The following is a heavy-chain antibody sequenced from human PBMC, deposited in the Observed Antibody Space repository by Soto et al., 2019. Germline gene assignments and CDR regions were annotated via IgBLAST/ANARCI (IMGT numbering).Heavy chain of an antibody. J-gene: IGHJ6*02. CDR3: TRDLRGFGEPYGMDV. CDR1: GFTFGDYA. D-gene: IGHD3-10*01. V-gene: IGHV3-49*04. CDR2: IRSKAYGGTT. Sequence: GGSLRLSCTASGFTFGDYAMSWVRQAPGKGLEWVGFIRSKAYGGTTEYAASVKGRFTISRDDSKSIAYLQMNSLKTEDTAVYYCTRDLRGFGEPYGMDVWGQGTTVTVSS.